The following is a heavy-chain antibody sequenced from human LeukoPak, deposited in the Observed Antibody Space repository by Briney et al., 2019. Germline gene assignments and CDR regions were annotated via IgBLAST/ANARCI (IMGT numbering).Heavy chain of an antibody. Sequence: ASVKVSCKASGGTFSSYAISWVRQAPGQGLEWMGRIIPILGIANYAQKFQGRVTITADKSTSTAYMELSSLRSEDTAVYYCARSGIESYEMATIRSYYYGMDVWGQGTTVTVSS. CDR2: IIPILGIA. J-gene: IGHJ6*02. D-gene: IGHD5-24*01. CDR3: ARSGIESYEMATIRSYYYGMDV. CDR1: GGTFSSYA. V-gene: IGHV1-69*04.